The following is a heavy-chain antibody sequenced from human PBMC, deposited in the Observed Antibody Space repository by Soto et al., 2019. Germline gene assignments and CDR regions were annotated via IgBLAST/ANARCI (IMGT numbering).Heavy chain of an antibody. CDR1: GGSISSGGYY. D-gene: IGHD6-19*01. Sequence: SETLSLTCTVSGGSISSGGYYWSWIRQHPGKGLEWIGYIYYSGSTYYNTSLKSRVTISVDTSKNQFSLKLSSVTAADTAVYYCARSYSSGWYYYFDYWGQGTLVTVSS. CDR3: ARSYSSGWYYYFDY. J-gene: IGHJ4*02. CDR2: IYYSGST. V-gene: IGHV4-31*03.